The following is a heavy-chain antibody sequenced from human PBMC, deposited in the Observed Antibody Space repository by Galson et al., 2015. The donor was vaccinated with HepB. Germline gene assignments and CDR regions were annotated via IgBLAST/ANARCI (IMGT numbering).Heavy chain of an antibody. CDR2: ISSSSSYI. Sequence: SLRLSCAASGFTFSSYSMNWVRQAPGKGLEWVSSISSSSSYIYYADSVKGRFTISRDNAKNSLYLQMNSLRAEDTAVYYCARDPRLDDYGDYDDAFDIWGQGTMVTVSS. CDR1: GFTFSSYS. CDR3: ARDPRLDDYGDYDDAFDI. V-gene: IGHV3-21*01. D-gene: IGHD4-17*01. J-gene: IGHJ3*02.